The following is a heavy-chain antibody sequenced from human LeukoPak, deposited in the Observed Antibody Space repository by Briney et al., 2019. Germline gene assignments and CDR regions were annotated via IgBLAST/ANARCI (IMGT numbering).Heavy chain of an antibody. Sequence: GGSLRLSCAASKFFFHGYWMSWVRQAPGKGLEWVANIKQDGSEGYYMDSVKGRFTISRDNAKNLLFLQMNSLRPDDTAVYYCARLNFWSNSYAAPFDSWGQGSLSPSPQ. D-gene: IGHD3-16*01. CDR2: IKQDGSEG. CDR1: KFFFHGYW. J-gene: IGHJ4*02. CDR3: ARLNFWSNSYAAPFDS. V-gene: IGHV3-7*01.